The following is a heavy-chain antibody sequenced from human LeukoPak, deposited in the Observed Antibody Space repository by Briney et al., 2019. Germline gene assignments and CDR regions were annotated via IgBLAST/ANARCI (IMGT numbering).Heavy chain of an antibody. V-gene: IGHV1-2*02. CDR2: INPNSGGT. D-gene: IGHD3-10*01. CDR1: GYTFTGYY. J-gene: IGHJ4*02. CDR3: ATRRTYYYGSDLHY. Sequence: GASVKVSCKASGYTFTGYYMHWVRQAPGQGLEWMGWINPNSGGTNYAQKFQGRVTMTRDTSISTAYMELSRLRSDDTAVYYCATRRTYYYGSDLHYRGQGTLVTVSS.